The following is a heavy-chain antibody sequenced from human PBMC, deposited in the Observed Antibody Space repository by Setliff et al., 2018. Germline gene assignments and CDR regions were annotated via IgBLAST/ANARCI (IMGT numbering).Heavy chain of an antibody. CDR1: GFTSNMYG. V-gene: IGHV3-30*02. CDR2: IRHDGTNE. Sequence: GGSLRLSCAASGFTSNMYGVHWVRQAPGKGLEWVAYIRHDGTNENYADSVKGRFTVSRDNSRNTLFLQMNSLRTEDTAVYYCAKDQPHKYDSSGSAPIDYWGQGTLVTVSS. D-gene: IGHD3-22*01. J-gene: IGHJ4*02. CDR3: AKDQPHKYDSSGSAPIDY.